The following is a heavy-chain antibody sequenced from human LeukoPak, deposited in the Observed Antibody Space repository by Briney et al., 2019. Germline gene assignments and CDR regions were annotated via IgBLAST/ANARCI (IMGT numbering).Heavy chain of an antibody. Sequence: GGTLRLSCAASGFTFSSYGMSWVRQAPGKGLEWVSAISGSGGSTYYADSVKGRFTISRDNSKNTLYLQMNSLRAEDTAVYYCAKGQWLAEAFDYWGQGTLVTVSS. J-gene: IGHJ4*02. V-gene: IGHV3-23*01. CDR2: ISGSGGST. D-gene: IGHD6-19*01. CDR3: AKGQWLAEAFDY. CDR1: GFTFSSYG.